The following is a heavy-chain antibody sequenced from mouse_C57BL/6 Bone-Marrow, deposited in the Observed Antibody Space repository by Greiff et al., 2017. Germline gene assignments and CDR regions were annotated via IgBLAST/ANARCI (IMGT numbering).Heavy chain of an antibody. CDR3: VPIYYDPGFAY. J-gene: IGHJ3*01. CDR2: IDPAKGKT. V-gene: IGHV14-3*01. CDR1: GFNIKNTY. Sequence: EVKLQESVAELVRPGASVKLSCTASGFNIKNTYMHWVKQRPEQGLEWIGRIDPAKGKTKYAPKFQGKATITADTSSNTAYLQLSSLTSEDTAIYYCVPIYYDPGFAYWGQGTLVTVSA. D-gene: IGHD2-4*01.